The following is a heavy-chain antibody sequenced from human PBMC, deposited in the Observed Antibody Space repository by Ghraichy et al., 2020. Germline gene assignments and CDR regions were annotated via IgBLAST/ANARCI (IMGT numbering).Heavy chain of an antibody. CDR1: GGSISSYY. J-gene: IGHJ6*03. Sequence: SETLSLTCTVSGGSISSYYWSWIRQPPGKGLEWIGYIYYSGSTNYNPSLKSRVTISVDTSKNQFSLKLSSVTAADTAVYYCARSYSSSWPISYYYYYMDVWGKETTVTVSS. CDR2: IYYSGST. CDR3: ARSYSSSWPISYYYYYMDV. D-gene: IGHD6-13*01. V-gene: IGHV4-59*01.